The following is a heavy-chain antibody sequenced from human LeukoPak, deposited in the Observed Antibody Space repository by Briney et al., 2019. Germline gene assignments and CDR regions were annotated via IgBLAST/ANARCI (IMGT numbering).Heavy chain of an antibody. CDR2: SSSSSSTI. V-gene: IGHV3-48*01. CDR1: GFTFSSYS. D-gene: IGHD2-15*01. CDR3: AGGYPGGV. Sequence: PGVSLRVSCAASGFTFSSYSMNWVRQAPGKGLEGVSYSSSSSSTIYYAASVKGRFTISRDNAKNSLYLQMNSLRAEDTAVYYCAGGYPGGVWGKGTTVSVSS. J-gene: IGHJ6*04.